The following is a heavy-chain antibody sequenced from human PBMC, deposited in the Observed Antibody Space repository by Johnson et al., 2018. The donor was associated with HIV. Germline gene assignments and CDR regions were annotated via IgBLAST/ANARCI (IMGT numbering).Heavy chain of an antibody. CDR3: ATRDPTHRPGVFDM. V-gene: IGHV3-30-3*01. CDR1: GFTFSSYA. Sequence: QVQLVESGGGVVQPGRSLRLSCAASGFTFSSYAMHWVRQAPGKGLEWVAVISYDGSNKYYADSVKGRFTISRDNSKNSLYLQLNSLRPEDTAVFYCATRDPTHRPGVFDMWGQGTMGTVSS. J-gene: IGHJ3*02. CDR2: ISYDGSNK. D-gene: IGHD1-14*01.